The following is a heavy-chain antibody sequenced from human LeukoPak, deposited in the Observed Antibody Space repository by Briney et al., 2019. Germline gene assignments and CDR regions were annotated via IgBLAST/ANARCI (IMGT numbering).Heavy chain of an antibody. CDR3: AKSPPNPHCSDGSCYPTGDY. CDR1: GFTFSSYS. CDR2: ISSSSSYI. V-gene: IGHV3-21*04. J-gene: IGHJ4*02. D-gene: IGHD2-15*01. Sequence: PGGSLRLSCGASGFTFSSYSMNWVRQAPGKGLEWVSSISSSSSYIYYADSVKGRFTISRDNSKNTLYLQMNSLRAEDTAVYYCAKSPPNPHCSDGSCYPTGDYWGQGTLVTVSS.